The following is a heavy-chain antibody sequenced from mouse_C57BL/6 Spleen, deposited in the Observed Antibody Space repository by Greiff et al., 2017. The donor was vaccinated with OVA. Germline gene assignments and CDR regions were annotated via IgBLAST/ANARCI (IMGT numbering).Heavy chain of an antibody. V-gene: IGHV5-17*01. CDR2: ISSGSSTI. CDR3: ARLYSPY. CDR1: GFTFSDYG. Sequence: EVHLVESGGGLVKPGGSLKLSCAASGFTFSDYGMHWVRQAPEKGLEWVAYISSGSSTIYYADTVKGRFTISRDNAKNTLFLQMTSLRSEDTAMYYCARLYSPYWGQGTLVTVSA. J-gene: IGHJ3*01.